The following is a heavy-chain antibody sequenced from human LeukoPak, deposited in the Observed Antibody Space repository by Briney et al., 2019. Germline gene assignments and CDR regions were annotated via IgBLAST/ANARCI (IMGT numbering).Heavy chain of an antibody. V-gene: IGHV1-69*04. Sequence: SVKVSCKASGGTFITYAISWVRQAPGQGLEWMGRIIPILNITNYAQKFQGRVTITADKSTNTAYMELSNLRSEDTAVYFCARDRALIRELWSASAFDYWGQGTLVTVSS. J-gene: IGHJ4*02. CDR2: IIPILNIT. CDR3: ARDRALIRELWSASAFDY. D-gene: IGHD5-18*01. CDR1: GGTFITYA.